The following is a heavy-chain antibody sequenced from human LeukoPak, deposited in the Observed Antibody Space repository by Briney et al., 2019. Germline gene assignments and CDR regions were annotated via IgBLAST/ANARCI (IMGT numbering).Heavy chain of an antibody. V-gene: IGHV3-23*01. D-gene: IGHD3-10*01. CDR3: AKKEGALLWFGELLEGPIDY. CDR2: ISGSGGST. Sequence: GGSLRLSCAASGFTFSSYAMSWVRQAPGKGLEWVSVISGSGGSTYYADSVKGRFTISRDNSKNTLYQQMNSLRAEDTAVYYCAKKEGALLWFGELLEGPIDYWGQGTLVTVSS. J-gene: IGHJ4*02. CDR1: GFTFSSYA.